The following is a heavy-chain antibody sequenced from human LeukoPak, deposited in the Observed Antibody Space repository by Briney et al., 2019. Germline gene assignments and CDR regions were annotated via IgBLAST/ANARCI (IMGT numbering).Heavy chain of an antibody. CDR3: ARDERVYYDSSGYYYVY. CDR2: ISSSGSTI. J-gene: IGHJ4*02. V-gene: IGHV3-11*01. CDR1: GFTFSDYY. Sequence: GGSLRLSCAASGFTFSDYYMSWIRQAPGKGLEWVSYISSSGSTIYYADSAKGRFTISRDNAKNSLYLQMNSLRAEDTAVYYCARDERVYYDSSGYYYVYWGQGTLVTVSS. D-gene: IGHD3-22*01.